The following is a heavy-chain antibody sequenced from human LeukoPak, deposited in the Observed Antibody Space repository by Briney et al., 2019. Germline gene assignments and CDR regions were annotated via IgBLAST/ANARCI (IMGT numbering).Heavy chain of an antibody. Sequence: QSGGSLRLSCAASGFTFSSYAMSWVRQAPGKGLEWVSAISGNGGSTYYADSVKSRFTISRDNAKNSLYLQMNSLRAEDTAVYYCARDRDYYDSSGLGHYYMDVWGKGTTVTISS. CDR1: GFTFSSYA. D-gene: IGHD3-22*01. J-gene: IGHJ6*03. V-gene: IGHV3-23*01. CDR2: ISGNGGST. CDR3: ARDRDYYDSSGLGHYYMDV.